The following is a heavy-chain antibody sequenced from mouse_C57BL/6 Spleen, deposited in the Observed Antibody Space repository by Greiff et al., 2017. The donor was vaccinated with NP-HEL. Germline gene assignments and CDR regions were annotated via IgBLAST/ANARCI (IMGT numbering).Heavy chain of an antibody. J-gene: IGHJ2*01. CDR3: ARNLRNYFDY. Sequence: VKLQQPGAELVKPGASVKLSCKASGYTFTSYWMQWVKQRPGQGLEWIGEIDPSDSYTNYNQKFKGKATLTVDTSSSTAYMQLSSLTSEDSAVYYCARNLRNYFDYWGQGTTLTVSS. CDR1: GYTFTSYW. V-gene: IGHV1-50*01. CDR2: IDPSDSYT.